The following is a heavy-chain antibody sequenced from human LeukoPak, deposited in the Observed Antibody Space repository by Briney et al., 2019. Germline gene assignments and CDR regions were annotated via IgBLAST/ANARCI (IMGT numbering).Heavy chain of an antibody. J-gene: IGHJ2*01. V-gene: IGHV3-23*01. Sequence: GGSLRLSCAASGFTFSSYAMSWVRQAPGKGLEWVSGISGSGGSTYYAGSVKGRFTISRDNSKTTLYLQMNSLRAEDTAVYYCANDIGYWYFALWGRGTLVTVSS. CDR1: GFTFSSYA. CDR3: ANDIGYWYFAL. CDR2: ISGSGGST.